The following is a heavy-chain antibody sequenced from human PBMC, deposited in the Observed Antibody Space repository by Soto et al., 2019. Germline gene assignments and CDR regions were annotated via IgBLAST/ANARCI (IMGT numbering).Heavy chain of an antibody. V-gene: IGHV3-23*01. CDR3: AKDVSRGLSRADAFDF. CDR2: ISDSGVTT. Sequence: GGSLRLSCEASGFTFSSYVLHWVRQAPGKGLEWVSVISDSGVTTYHADSGNGRLTISRDNSKNTLYLKMNSFSAQDTAVYYCAKDVSRGLSRADAFDFWSQGTMVTVSS. D-gene: IGHD3-16*01. CDR1: GFTFSSYV. J-gene: IGHJ3*01.